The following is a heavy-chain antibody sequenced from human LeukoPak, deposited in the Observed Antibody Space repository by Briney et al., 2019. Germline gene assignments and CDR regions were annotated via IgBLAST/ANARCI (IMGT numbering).Heavy chain of an antibody. CDR2: MNPNSGNT. CDR1: GYTFTSYD. Sequence: ASVKVSCKASGYTFTSYDINWVRQATGQGLEWMGWMNPNSGNTGYAQKFQGRVTITRNTSISTVYMELSSLRSEDTAVYYCARELISYGGNSAVTRNFDYWGQGTLVTVSS. CDR3: ARELISYGGNSAVTRNFDY. D-gene: IGHD4-23*01. V-gene: IGHV1-8*03. J-gene: IGHJ4*02.